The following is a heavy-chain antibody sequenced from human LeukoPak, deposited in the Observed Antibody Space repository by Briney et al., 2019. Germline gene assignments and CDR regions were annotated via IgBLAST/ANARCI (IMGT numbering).Heavy chain of an antibody. Sequence: SETLSLTCTVSGGSTSSSSYYWGWIRQPPGKGLEWIGSIYYSGSTYYNPSLKSRVTISVDTSKNQFSLKLSSVTAADTAVYYCARDQRVRWGYNWFDPWGQGTLVTVSS. V-gene: IGHV4-39*07. CDR3: ARDQRVRWGYNWFDP. CDR1: GGSTSSSSYY. J-gene: IGHJ5*02. D-gene: IGHD3-16*01. CDR2: IYYSGST.